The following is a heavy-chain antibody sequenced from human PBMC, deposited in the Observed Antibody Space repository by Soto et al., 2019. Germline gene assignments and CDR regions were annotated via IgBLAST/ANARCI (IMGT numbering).Heavy chain of an antibody. CDR1: GGSISSGDYY. J-gene: IGHJ4*02. CDR2: IYYSGST. Sequence: QVQLQESGPGLVKPSQTLSLTCTVSGGSISSGDYYWSWIRQPPGKGLEWIGYIYYSGSTYYNPSLNSRVTLSVATSKNQSSLKLSSVTAADTAVYYCARGLSYSYAPQRTFDYWGQGTLVTVSS. D-gene: IGHD5-18*01. CDR3: ARGLSYSYAPQRTFDY. V-gene: IGHV4-30-4*01.